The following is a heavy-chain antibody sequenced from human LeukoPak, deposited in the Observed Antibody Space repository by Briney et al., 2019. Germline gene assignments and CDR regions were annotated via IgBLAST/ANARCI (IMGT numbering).Heavy chain of an antibody. D-gene: IGHD5-18*01. V-gene: IGHV3-23*01. J-gene: IGHJ4*02. CDR2: ISGSGGST. CDR3: ARDPDGLRGYSFAYFHS. CDR1: GFTFSSYA. Sequence: GGSLRLSCAASGFTFSSYAMSWVRQAPGKGLEWVSAISGSGGSTYYADSVKGRFTISRDNSKNTLYLQMNDLRDEDTAVYYCARDPDGLRGYSFAYFHSWGQGTLVTVSS.